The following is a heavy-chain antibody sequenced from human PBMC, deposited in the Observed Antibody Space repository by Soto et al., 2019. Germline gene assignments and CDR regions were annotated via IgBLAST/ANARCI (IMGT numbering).Heavy chain of an antibody. J-gene: IGHJ4*02. D-gene: IGHD3-10*01. CDR3: AKDRATKYALDY. CDR1: GFTFTENA. Sequence: QVHLVESGGGVVQPGRSLRLSCAAYGFTFTENAMHWVRQAPGKGLEWVTFISYDGIVKYYADSVKGRFTISRDNSKNMVYLQMNSLRDEDTAVYYCAKDRATKYALDYWGQGTQVTVSS. CDR2: ISYDGIVK. V-gene: IGHV3-30*18.